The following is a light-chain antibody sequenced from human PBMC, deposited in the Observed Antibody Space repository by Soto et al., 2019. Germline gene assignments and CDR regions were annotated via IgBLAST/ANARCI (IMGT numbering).Light chain of an antibody. CDR3: QQYDNPL. CDR1: QDISNY. J-gene: IGKJ3*01. Sequence: DIQMTQSPSSLSASVGDRVTITCQASQDISNYLNWYQQKPGKAPKLLIYDASNLETGVPSRFSGSGSGTDFTFTISSLQPEDIATYYCQQYDNPLFGPGT. V-gene: IGKV1-33*01. CDR2: DAS.